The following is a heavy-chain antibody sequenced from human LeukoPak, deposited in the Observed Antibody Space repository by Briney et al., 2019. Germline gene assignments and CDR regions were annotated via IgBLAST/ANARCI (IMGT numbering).Heavy chain of an antibody. J-gene: IGHJ3*02. V-gene: IGHV3-23*01. D-gene: IGHD3-22*01. CDR3: AKDRRPTYYSDSSGYYFRDAFNI. Sequence: YYADSVKGRFTISRDNSKNTPYLQMNSLRAEDTAVYYCAKDRRPTYYSDSSGYYFRDAFNIWGQGTVVTVSS.